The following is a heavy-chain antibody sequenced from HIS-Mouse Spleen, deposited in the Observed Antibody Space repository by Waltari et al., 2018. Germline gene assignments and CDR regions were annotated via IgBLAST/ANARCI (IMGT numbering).Heavy chain of an antibody. V-gene: IGHV3-30*18. CDR3: ANRGGQLPDFDY. D-gene: IGHD1-1*01. Sequence: QVQLVESGGGVVQPGRSLRLSCAASGFTFSSYGMHWVRQAPGKGLEWVAVISYDGSNKYYADSVKGRFTISRDNSKNTLYLQMNSLRAEDTAVYYCANRGGQLPDFDYWGQGTLVTVSS. J-gene: IGHJ4*02. CDR1: GFTFSSYG. CDR2: ISYDGSNK.